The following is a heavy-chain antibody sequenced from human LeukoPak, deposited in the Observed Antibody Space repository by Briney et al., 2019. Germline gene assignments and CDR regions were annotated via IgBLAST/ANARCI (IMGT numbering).Heavy chain of an antibody. CDR1: GYSISSGYY. CDR2: IYYSGST. V-gene: IGHV4-38-2*02. D-gene: IGHD3-22*01. Sequence: SETLSLTCTVSGYSISSGYYWGWIRQPPGKGLEWIGSIYYSGSTYYNPSLKSRVTISVDTSKNQFSLKLSSVTAADTAVYYCARLWYYDSSGYHFDYWGQGTLVTVSS. CDR3: ARLWYYDSSGYHFDY. J-gene: IGHJ4*02.